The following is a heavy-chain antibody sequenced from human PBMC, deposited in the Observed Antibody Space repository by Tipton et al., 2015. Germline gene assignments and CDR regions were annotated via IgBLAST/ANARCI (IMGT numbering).Heavy chain of an antibody. CDR3: ARGWDIVVVVAATKTDAFDI. Sequence: TLSLTCNVSGGSISSGGYYWSWIRQPPGKGLEWIGEINHSGSTNYNPSLKSRVTISVDTSKNQFSLKLSSVTAADTAVYYCARGWDIVVVVAATKTDAFDIWGQGTMVTVSS. J-gene: IGHJ3*02. V-gene: IGHV4-39*07. CDR2: INHSGST. D-gene: IGHD2-15*01. CDR1: GGSISSGGYY.